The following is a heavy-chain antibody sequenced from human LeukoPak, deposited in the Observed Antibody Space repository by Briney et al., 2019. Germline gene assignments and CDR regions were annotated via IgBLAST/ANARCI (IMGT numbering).Heavy chain of an antibody. CDR2: IYYSGST. CDR3: ARAVDYYGSGSYYRNAFDI. D-gene: IGHD3-10*01. J-gene: IGHJ3*02. Sequence: SETLSLTCTVSGGSISSSSYYWGWIRQPPGKGLEWIGSIYYSGSTYYNPSLKSRVTISVDTSKNQFSLKLSSVTAADTAVYYCARAVDYYGSGSYYRNAFDIWGQGTMVTVSS. V-gene: IGHV4-39*07. CDR1: GGSISSSSYY.